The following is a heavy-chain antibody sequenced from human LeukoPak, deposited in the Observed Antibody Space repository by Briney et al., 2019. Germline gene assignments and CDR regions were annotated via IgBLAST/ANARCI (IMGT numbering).Heavy chain of an antibody. J-gene: IGHJ3*01. CDR3: AGHSFDTVDASDV. Sequence: GESLNISCKASGFSFTNYWIGWVRQMPGKGLEWMGIIYPGDSDTRYSPSFQGQVTISADKSSSTAYLQWRSLKASDTAMYYCAGHSFDTVDASDVWGQGTIVIVSA. CDR2: IYPGDSDT. D-gene: IGHD2-2*02. V-gene: IGHV5-51*01. CDR1: GFSFTNYW.